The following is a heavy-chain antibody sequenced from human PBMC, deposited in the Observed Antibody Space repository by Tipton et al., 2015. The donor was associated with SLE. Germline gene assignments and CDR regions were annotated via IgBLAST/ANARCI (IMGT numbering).Heavy chain of an antibody. V-gene: IGHV1-69*08. D-gene: IGHD5-18*01. CDR2: IIPILATA. CDR1: GGTFTDYT. CDR3: ARVRVDTAMGVFDF. Sequence: QSGPEVKKAGSSVKVSCKASGGTFTDYTFCWLRQAPGQGFEWMGRIIPILATANYAQKLQGRVTMTSDTSTSTAYMELRSLRSDDTAIYYCARVRVDTAMGVFDFWGQGTLVTVSS. J-gene: IGHJ4*02.